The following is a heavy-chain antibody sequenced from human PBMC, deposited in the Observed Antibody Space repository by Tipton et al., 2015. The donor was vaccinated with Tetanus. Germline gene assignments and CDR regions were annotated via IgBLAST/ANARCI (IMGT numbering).Heavy chain of an antibody. CDR3: ARDQLGYSDRDALDV. D-gene: IGHD6-13*01. Sequence: TLSLTCDVSGASFRLGGYFWSWVRQHPGRGLEWIGNIQNTGNTHYNPSVESRASISLDTSTNQFYLRLRSVTVADTAVYYCARDQLGYSDRDALDVRGRGTMVTVSS. CDR1: GASFRLGGYF. V-gene: IGHV4-31*11. J-gene: IGHJ3*01. CDR2: IQNTGNT.